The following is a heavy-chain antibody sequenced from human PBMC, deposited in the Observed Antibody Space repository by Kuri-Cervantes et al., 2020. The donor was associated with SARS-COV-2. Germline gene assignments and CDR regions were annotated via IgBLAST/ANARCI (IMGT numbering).Heavy chain of an antibody. V-gene: IGHV4-30-4*01. CDR1: GGSISSGDYY. Sequence: SETLSLTCTVSGGSISSGDYYWSWIRQPPGKGLEWIGYIYYSGSTYYNPSLKGRVTISVDTSKNQFSLKLSSVPAADTAVYYCARDYNYYDFWSGYLGFVDWGQGTLVTVSS. J-gene: IGHJ4*02. CDR3: ARDYNYYDFWSGYLGFVD. CDR2: IYYSGST. D-gene: IGHD3-3*01.